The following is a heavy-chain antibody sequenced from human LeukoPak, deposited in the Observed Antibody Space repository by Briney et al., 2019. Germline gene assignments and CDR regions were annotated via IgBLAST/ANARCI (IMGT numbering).Heavy chain of an antibody. CDR3: ARDSGYDLRPTLDY. D-gene: IGHD5-12*01. Sequence: PGGSLRLSCAASGFTVSRNYMSWVRQAPGKALEWVSVIYSDGSTYYADSVKGRFTISRDNSKNTLHLQMNSLRAEDTAVYYCARDSGYDLRPTLDYWGQGTLVTVSS. J-gene: IGHJ4*02. V-gene: IGHV3-53*01. CDR1: GFTVSRNY. CDR2: IYSDGST.